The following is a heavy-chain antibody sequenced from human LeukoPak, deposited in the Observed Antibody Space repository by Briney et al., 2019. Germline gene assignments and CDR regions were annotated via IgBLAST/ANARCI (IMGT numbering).Heavy chain of an antibody. CDR2: ISSSSSTI. V-gene: IGHV3-48*01. D-gene: IGHD3-3*01. CDR1: GFTFSSYS. CDR3: ARESTYYDFWSGYGGDLDY. J-gene: IGHJ4*02. Sequence: GGSLRLSCAASGFTFSSYSMNWVRQAPGKGLEWVSYISSSSSTIYYADSVKGRFTISRDNAKNSLYLQMNSLRAEDTAVYYCARESTYYDFWSGYGGDLDYWGQGTLVTVSS.